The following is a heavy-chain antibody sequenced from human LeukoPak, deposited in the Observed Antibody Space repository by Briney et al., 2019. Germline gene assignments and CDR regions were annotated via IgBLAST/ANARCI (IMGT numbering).Heavy chain of an antibody. CDR3: AREMLAAVAAQS. CDR2: IYGGGST. Sequence: GGSLRLSCAASGFTVSSNYMSWVRQAPGKGLEWVSVIYGGGSTYYVDSVKGRFTISRDNAKNSLYLQMNSLRAEDTAVYYCAREMLAAVAAQSWGQGTLVTVSS. J-gene: IGHJ5*02. CDR1: GFTVSSNY. V-gene: IGHV3-66*01. D-gene: IGHD6-19*01.